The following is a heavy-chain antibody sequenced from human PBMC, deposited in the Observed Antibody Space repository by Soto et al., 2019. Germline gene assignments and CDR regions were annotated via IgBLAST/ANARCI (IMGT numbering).Heavy chain of an antibody. CDR2: ISAYNGNT. CDR3: ARGYDILTGPTEEYYYYYMDV. Sequence: ASVKVSCKASGYTFTSYGISWVRQAPGQGLEWMGWISAYNGNTNYAQKLQGRVTMTTDTSTSTAYMELRSLRSDDTAVYYCARGYDILTGPTEEYYYYYMDVWGKGTTVTVSS. V-gene: IGHV1-18*01. CDR1: GYTFTSYG. J-gene: IGHJ6*03. D-gene: IGHD3-9*01.